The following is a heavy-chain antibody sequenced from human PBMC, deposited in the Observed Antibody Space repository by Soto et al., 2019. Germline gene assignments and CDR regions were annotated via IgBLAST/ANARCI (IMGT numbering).Heavy chain of an antibody. V-gene: IGHV4-61*01. J-gene: IGHJ3*02. CDR3: ARDAPYSSSWHDAFDI. D-gene: IGHD6-13*01. CDR1: GGSVSSGSYY. CDR2: IYYSGST. Sequence: QVQLQESGPGLVKPSETLSLTCTVSGGSVSSGSYYWSWIRQPPGKGLEWIGYIYYSGSTNYTPSLKSRITISVDTSQNQFSLKLSSVTAADTAVYYCARDAPYSSSWHDAFDIWGQGTMVTVSS.